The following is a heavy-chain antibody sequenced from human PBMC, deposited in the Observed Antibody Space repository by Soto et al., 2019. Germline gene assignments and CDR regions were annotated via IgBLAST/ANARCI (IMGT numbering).Heavy chain of an antibody. D-gene: IGHD1-1*01. CDR2: INHSGST. CDR3: ARGIEMPTSDVNWFDP. Sequence: SETLSLTCAVYGGSFSGYYWSWIRQPPGKGLEWIGEINHSGSTNYNPSLKSRVTLSVDTSKNQFSLKMHSVTAADTAIYFCARGIEMPTSDVNWFDPWGQGILVTVSS. J-gene: IGHJ5*02. CDR1: GGSFSGYY. V-gene: IGHV4-34*01.